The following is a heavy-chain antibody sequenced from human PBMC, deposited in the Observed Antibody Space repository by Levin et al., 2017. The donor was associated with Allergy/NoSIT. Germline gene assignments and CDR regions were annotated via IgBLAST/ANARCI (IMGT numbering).Heavy chain of an antibody. CDR1: GGSISSYY. CDR2: IYYSGST. D-gene: IGHD3-3*01. CDR3: ARESGYKFDY. V-gene: IGHV4-59*01. J-gene: IGHJ4*02. Sequence: SETLSLTCTVSGGSISSYYWSWIRQPPGKELEWIGYIYYSGSTNYNPSLKSRVTISVDTSKNQFSLKLSSVTAADTAVYYCARESGYKFDYWGQGTLVTVSS.